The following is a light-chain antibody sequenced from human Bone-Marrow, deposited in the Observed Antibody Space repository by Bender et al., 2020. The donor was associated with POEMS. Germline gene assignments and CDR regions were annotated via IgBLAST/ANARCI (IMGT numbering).Light chain of an antibody. CDR1: SSDIGSYYH. Sequence: QSALTQPPSASGSPGQSVTISCTGTSSDIGSYYHVSWYQQHPGKAPRLILYEVSNRPSAVSGRFSGTKSGNTASLTISGLQAEDEADYYCSSYTTNTKVIFGGGTKLTVL. CDR3: SSYTTNTKVI. J-gene: IGLJ2*01. V-gene: IGLV2-14*01. CDR2: EVS.